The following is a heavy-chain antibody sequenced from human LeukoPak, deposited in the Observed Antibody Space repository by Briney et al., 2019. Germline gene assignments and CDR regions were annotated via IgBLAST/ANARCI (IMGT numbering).Heavy chain of an antibody. D-gene: IGHD6-19*01. V-gene: IGHV4-34*01. CDR3: ASSGWYRGY. Sequence: SETLSLTCAVYGGSFSGYYWSWIRQPPGKGLEWIGEINHSGSTTYNPSLKSRVTISVDTSKNQFSLKVNSVTAADTAVYYCASSGWYRGYWGQGTLVIVSS. CDR1: GGSFSGYY. J-gene: IGHJ4*02. CDR2: INHSGST.